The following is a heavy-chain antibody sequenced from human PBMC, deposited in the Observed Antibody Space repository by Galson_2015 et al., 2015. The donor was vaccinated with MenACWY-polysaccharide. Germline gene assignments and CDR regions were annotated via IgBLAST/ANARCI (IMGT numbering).Heavy chain of an antibody. D-gene: IGHD3-10*01. CDR3: ARDPRGARSSYFDN. CDR2: ISSSGSTI. J-gene: IGHJ4*02. V-gene: IGHV3-11*01. CDR1: GFTFSDYY. Sequence: SLRLSCAASGFTFSDYYMSWIRQAPGTGLEWISYISSSGSTIYYAGSVKGRFTISRDNAKNSLYLQMNSLRAEDTAVYYCARDPRGARSSYFDNWGQGILVTVSS.